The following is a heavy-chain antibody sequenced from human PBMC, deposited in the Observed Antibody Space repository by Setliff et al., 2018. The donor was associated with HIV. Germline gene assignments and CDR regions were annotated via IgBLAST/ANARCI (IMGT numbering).Heavy chain of an antibody. CDR2: IKDDGSEK. CDR3: AKGSLPSGYSYGFFDY. Sequence: GSLRLSCTVTGLTFSDYGISWVRQAPGKGLEWVAHIKDDGSEKFYVDSVKGRFTISRDNSKNTLYLQMNSLRVEDTAVYYCAKGSLPSGYSYGFFDYWGQGTLVTVSS. V-gene: IGHV3-7*01. D-gene: IGHD5-18*01. CDR1: GLTFSDYG. J-gene: IGHJ4*02.